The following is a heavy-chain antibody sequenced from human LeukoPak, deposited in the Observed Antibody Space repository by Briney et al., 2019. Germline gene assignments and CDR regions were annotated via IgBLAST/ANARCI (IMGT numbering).Heavy chain of an antibody. CDR1: GFTFSSYG. J-gene: IGHJ4*02. Sequence: PGGSLRLSCAASGFTFSSYGMHWVRQAPGKGLGWVSSISSSSSYIYYADSVKGRFTISRDNAKNSLYLQMNSLRAEDTAVYYCARVAPGGNSDYWGQGTLVTVSS. CDR3: ARVAPGGNSDY. D-gene: IGHD4-23*01. V-gene: IGHV3-21*01. CDR2: ISSSSSYI.